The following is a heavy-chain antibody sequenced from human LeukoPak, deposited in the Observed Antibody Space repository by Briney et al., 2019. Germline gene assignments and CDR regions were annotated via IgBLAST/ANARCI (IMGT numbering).Heavy chain of an antibody. Sequence: SETLSLTCAVYGGSFSGCYWSWIRQPPGKGLEWIGEINHSGSTNYNPSLKSRVTISVDTSKNQFSLKLSSVTAADTAVYYCARGGTMIVVVTTRAFDIWGQGTMVTVSS. CDR1: GGSFSGCY. D-gene: IGHD3-22*01. CDR3: ARGGTMIVVVTTRAFDI. V-gene: IGHV4-34*01. CDR2: INHSGST. J-gene: IGHJ3*02.